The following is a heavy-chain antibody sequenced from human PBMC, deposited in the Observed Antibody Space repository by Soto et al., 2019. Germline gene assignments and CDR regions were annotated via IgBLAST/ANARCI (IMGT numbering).Heavy chain of an antibody. CDR1: GFTFSSYS. V-gene: IGHV3-21*01. Sequence: GGSLRLSCAASGFTFSSYSMNWVRQAPGKGLEWVSSISSSSSYIYYADSVKGRFTISRDNAKNSLYLQMNSLRAEDTAVYYCARDVDELDPYYYGMAVWGQGTTVTVSS. J-gene: IGHJ6*02. CDR2: ISSSSSYI. CDR3: ARDVDELDPYYYGMAV. D-gene: IGHD6-13*01.